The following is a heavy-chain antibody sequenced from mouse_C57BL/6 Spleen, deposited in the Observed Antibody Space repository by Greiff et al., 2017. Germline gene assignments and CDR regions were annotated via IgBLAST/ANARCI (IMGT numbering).Heavy chain of an antibody. J-gene: IGHJ4*01. CDR1: GFTFTDYY. Sequence: EVKVVESGGGLVQPGGSLSLSCAASGFTFTDYYMSWVRQPPGKALEWLGFIRNKANGYTTEYSASVKGRFTISRDNSQSILYLQMNALRAEDSATYYCARWDYDVNYAMDYWGQGTSVTVSS. V-gene: IGHV7-3*01. D-gene: IGHD2-4*01. CDR2: IRNKANGYTT. CDR3: ARWDYDVNYAMDY.